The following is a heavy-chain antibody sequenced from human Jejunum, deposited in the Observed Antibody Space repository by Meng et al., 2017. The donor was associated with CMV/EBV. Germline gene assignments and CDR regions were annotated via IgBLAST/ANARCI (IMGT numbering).Heavy chain of an antibody. Sequence: KIYCKASGYNFTNFAIHWVRQAPGQRLEWMGWIYTDSGDTKFSQKFQGRVSFTRDTSATTAYMELSSPRSEDTAVYYCARGVISYHDSWGQGTLVTVSS. CDR2: IYTDSGDT. CDR3: ARGVISYHDS. J-gene: IGHJ5*02. D-gene: IGHD3-16*01. V-gene: IGHV1-3*04. CDR1: GYNFTNFA.